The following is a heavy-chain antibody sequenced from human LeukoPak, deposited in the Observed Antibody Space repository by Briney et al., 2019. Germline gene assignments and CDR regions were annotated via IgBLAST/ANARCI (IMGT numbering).Heavy chain of an antibody. CDR3: ASGCSSTSCLYYFDY. CDR2: IGTAGDT. V-gene: IGHV3-13*01. J-gene: IGHJ4*02. D-gene: IGHD2-2*01. Sequence: PGGSLRLSCAASGFTFSSYDMHWVRQATGKGLEWVSAIGTAGDTYYPGSVKGRFTISRDNAKNSLYLQMNSLRAEDTAVYYCASGCSSTSCLYYFDYWGQGTLVTVSS. CDR1: GFTFSSYD.